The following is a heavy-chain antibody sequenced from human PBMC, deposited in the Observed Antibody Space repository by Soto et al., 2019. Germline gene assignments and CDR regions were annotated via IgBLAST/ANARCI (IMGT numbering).Heavy chain of an antibody. CDR2: INPNSGGT. V-gene: IGHV1-2*02. CDR3: AREVIVDPPTLRY. Sequence: GASVKVSCKASGYTFTGYYMHWVRQAPGQGLEWMGWINPNSGGTNYAQKFQGRVTMTRDTSISTAYMELSRLRSDDTAVYYCAREVIVDPPTLRYWGLGTLVTVSS. CDR1: GYTFTGYY. J-gene: IGHJ4*02. D-gene: IGHD2-21*01.